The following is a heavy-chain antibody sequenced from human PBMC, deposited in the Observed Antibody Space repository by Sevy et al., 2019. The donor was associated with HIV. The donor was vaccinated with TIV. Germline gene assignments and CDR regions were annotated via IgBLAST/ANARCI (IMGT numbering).Heavy chain of an antibody. CDR3: VRESNFNYGDPLGQ. D-gene: IGHD4-17*01. CDR2: LNSDGSVS. V-gene: IGHV3-74*01. J-gene: IGHJ4*02. CDR1: GFTLASEFSFSSYY. Sequence: GGALRLSCAASGFTLASEFSFSSYYMHWVRQVPGKGLVWVSCLNSDGSVSTYADSVQGRFTISSNNAKKTLYLQMNSLKADDTAVYYCVRESNFNYGDPLGQWGQGTLVTASS.